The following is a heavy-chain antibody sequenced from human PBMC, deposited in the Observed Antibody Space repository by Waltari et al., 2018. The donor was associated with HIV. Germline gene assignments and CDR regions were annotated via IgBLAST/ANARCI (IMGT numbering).Heavy chain of an antibody. CDR1: GFSFSTYT. CDR3: ARVGHSAVAGTVAYYFDY. D-gene: IGHD6-19*01. J-gene: IGHJ4*02. Sequence: EVQLVESGGGLVKPGGSLRLSCAASGFSFSTYTINWVRQAPGKXXXXVSAIRSRCTYIDYADSVKGRFTVSRDNAKNSVSLQMNSLRAEDTAVYYCARVGHSAVAGTVAYYFDYWGQGTLVTVSS. V-gene: IGHV3-21*01. CDR2: IRSRCTYI.